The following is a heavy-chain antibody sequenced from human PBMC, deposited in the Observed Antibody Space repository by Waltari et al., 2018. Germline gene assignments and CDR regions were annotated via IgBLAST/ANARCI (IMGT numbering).Heavy chain of an antibody. CDR2: ISGSGGST. CDR1: GFTFSSYS. V-gene: IGHV3-23*01. D-gene: IGHD5-12*01. J-gene: IGHJ4*02. CDR3: AKGLEYGGYGDY. Sequence: EVQLLESGGGLVQPGGSLSLSCAASGFTFSSYSMSCVRQAPGKGLEWVSAISGSGGSTYYADSVKGRFTISRDNSKNTLYLQMNSLRAEDTAVYYCAKGLEYGGYGDYWGQGTLVTVSS.